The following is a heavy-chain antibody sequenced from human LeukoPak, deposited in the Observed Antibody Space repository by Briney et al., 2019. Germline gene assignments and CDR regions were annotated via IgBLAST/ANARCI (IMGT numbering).Heavy chain of an antibody. V-gene: IGHV4-30-4*08. J-gene: IGHJ3*02. Sequence: SETLSLTCAVYGGSFSGYYWSWIRQPPGKGLEWIGYIYYSGSTYYNPSLKSRVTISVDTSKNQFSLKLSSVTAADTAVYYCARRNIWGQGTMVTVSS. CDR3: ARRNI. CDR2: IYYSGST. CDR1: GGSFSGYY.